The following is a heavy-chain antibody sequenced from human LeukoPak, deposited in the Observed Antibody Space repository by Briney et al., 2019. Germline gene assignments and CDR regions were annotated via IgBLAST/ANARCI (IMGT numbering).Heavy chain of an antibody. CDR3: ARDRYCSSTSCFFDY. V-gene: IGHV3-21*01. CDR2: ISSGSSHI. J-gene: IGHJ4*02. CDR1: GFTFSSYT. D-gene: IGHD2-2*01. Sequence: GGSLRLSCAASGFTFSSYTMNWVRQAPGKGLEWVSSISSGSSHIYYTDSVKGRFTISRDNAKNSLYLQINSLRAEDAAVYYCARDRYCSSTSCFFDYWGQGTLVTVSS.